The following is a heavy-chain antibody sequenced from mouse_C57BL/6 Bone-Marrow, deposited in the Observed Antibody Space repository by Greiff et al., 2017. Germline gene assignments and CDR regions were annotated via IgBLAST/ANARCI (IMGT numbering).Heavy chain of an antibody. CDR3: ARYYGSRKFDD. V-gene: IGHV1-50*01. Sequence: QVQLQQPGAELVKPGASVKLSCKASGYTFTSYWMQWVKQRPGQGLEWIGEIDPSDSYTNYNQKFKGKATLTVDTSSSTAYMQLSSLTSEDSAVYYGARYYGSRKFDDWGQGTTLTVSS. D-gene: IGHD1-1*01. CDR1: GYTFTSYW. J-gene: IGHJ2*01. CDR2: IDPSDSYT.